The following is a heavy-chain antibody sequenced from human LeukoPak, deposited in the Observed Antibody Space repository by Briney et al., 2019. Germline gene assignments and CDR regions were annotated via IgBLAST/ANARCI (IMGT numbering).Heavy chain of an antibody. J-gene: IGHJ6*03. Sequence: ASVKVSCKVSGYTLTELSMHWVRQAPGKGLEWMGGFDPEDGETIYAQKFQGRVTMTEDTSTDTAYMELNSLRSEDTAVYYCARSPTLYYDFWSGYYYYYYMDVWGKGTRSPSP. CDR3: ARSPTLYYDFWSGYYYYYYMDV. D-gene: IGHD3-3*01. CDR1: GYTLTELS. V-gene: IGHV1-24*01. CDR2: FDPEDGET.